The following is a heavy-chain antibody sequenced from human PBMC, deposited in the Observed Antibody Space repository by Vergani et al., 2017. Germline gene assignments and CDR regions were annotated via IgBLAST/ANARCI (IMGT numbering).Heavy chain of an antibody. CDR2: INTNTGNP. V-gene: IGHV7-4-1*02. J-gene: IGHJ3*02. Sequence: QVQLVHSGSELKKPGASVKVSCKASGYTFTSYAMNWVRQAPGQGLEWMGWINTNTGNPTYAQGFTGRFVFSLDTSVSTAYLQISSLKAEDTAVYYCASTTTVTTPAAFDIWGQGTMVTVSS. CDR3: ASTTTVTTPAAFDI. D-gene: IGHD4-17*01. CDR1: GYTFTSYA.